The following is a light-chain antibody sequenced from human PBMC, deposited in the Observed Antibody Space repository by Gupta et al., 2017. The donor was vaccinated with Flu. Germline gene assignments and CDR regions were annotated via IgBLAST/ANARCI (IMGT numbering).Light chain of an antibody. CDR3: TAWARTTVV. CDR2: QDT. J-gene: IGLJ3*02. V-gene: IGLV3-1*01. Sequence: SPRQTASITCSGSNLGEKYAAWYKQTPGKSTVLGNYQDTKRPSGIPEPLYGSNSGKNDHMIISGTQAMEEADYYCTAWARTTVVFGGGTKLTGL. CDR1: NLGEKY.